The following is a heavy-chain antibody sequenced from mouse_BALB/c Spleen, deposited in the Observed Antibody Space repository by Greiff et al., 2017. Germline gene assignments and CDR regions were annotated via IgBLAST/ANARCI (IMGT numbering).Heavy chain of an antibody. D-gene: IGHD2-1*01. CDR3: ARRGGNYSYAMDY. V-gene: IGHV5-12-2*01. J-gene: IGHJ4*01. CDR2: ISNGGGST. CDR1: GFTFSSYT. Sequence: DVKLVESGGGLVQPGGSLKLSCAASGFTFSSYTMSWVRQTPEKRLEWVAYISNGGGSTYYPDTVKGRFTISRDNAKNTLYLQMSSLKSEDTAMYYCARRGGNYSYAMDYWGQGTSVTVSS.